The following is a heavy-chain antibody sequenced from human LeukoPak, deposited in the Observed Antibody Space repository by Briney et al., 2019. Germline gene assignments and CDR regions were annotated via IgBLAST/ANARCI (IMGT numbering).Heavy chain of an antibody. V-gene: IGHV3-30*03. Sequence: HPGGSLRLSCAASGFTFSSYGMHWVRQAPGKGLEWVAVISYDGSNKYYADSVKGRFTISRDNSKNTLYLQMNSLRAEDTAVYYCARDRDTDFWSGYYTNYCDYWGQGTLVTVSS. J-gene: IGHJ4*02. D-gene: IGHD3-3*01. CDR3: ARDRDTDFWSGYYTNYCDY. CDR2: ISYDGSNK. CDR1: GFTFSSYG.